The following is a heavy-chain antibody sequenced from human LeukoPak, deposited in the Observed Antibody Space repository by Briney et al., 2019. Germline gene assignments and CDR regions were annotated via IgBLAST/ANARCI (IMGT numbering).Heavy chain of an antibody. CDR2: ISGSGGST. CDR1: GLTFSSYA. D-gene: IGHD5-12*01. J-gene: IGHJ4*02. V-gene: IGHV3-23*01. Sequence: GGSLRLSCAASGLTFSSYAMSWVPHAPGKGLEWVSAISGSGGSTYYADSVKGRLTISRDNSKNTLYLQMNSLRAEDTAVYYCAKGTHSGYDYFDYWGQGTLVTVSS. CDR3: AKGTHSGYDYFDY.